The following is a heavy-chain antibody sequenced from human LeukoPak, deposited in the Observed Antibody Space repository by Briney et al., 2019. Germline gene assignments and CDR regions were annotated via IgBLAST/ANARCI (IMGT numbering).Heavy chain of an antibody. CDR1: GLTFSGSA. J-gene: IGHJ3*02. CDR2: IRSKANSYAT. CDR3: TIVGAADAFDI. D-gene: IGHD1-26*01. V-gene: IGHV3-73*01. Sequence: PGGSLRLPCADSGLTFSGSAMHWVRQASGKGLEWVGRIRSKANSYATAYAASVKGRFTISRDDSKNTAYLQMNSLKTEDTAVYYCTIVGAADAFDIWGQGTMVTVSS.